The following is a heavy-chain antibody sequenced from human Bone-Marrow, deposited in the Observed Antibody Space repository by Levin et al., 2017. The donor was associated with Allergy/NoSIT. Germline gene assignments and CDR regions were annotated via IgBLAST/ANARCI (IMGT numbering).Heavy chain of an antibody. V-gene: IGHV3-9*01. J-gene: IGHJ6*03. CDR2: ISWNSDNI. D-gene: IGHD4/OR15-4a*01. CDR3: AKAKGANGIYYSYMDV. CDR1: GLTFDDFA. Sequence: QSGGSLRLSCAASGLTFDDFAMHWVRQAPGKGLEWVSGISWNSDNIQYADSVKGRFTISRDNAKNSLYLQMNSLTAEDTALYYCAKAKGANGIYYSYMDVWGKGTTVTVSS.